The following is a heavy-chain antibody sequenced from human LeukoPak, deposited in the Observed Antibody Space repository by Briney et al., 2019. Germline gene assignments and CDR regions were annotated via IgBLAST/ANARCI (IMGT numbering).Heavy chain of an antibody. J-gene: IGHJ4*02. D-gene: IGHD3-22*01. CDR3: ARGRLTYYYDSSGYYYFDY. CDR1: GGSFSGYY. Sequence: PSETLSLTCAVYGGSFSGYYWSWIRQPPGKGLEWIGEINHSGSTNYNPSLKSRVTISVDTSKNQFSLKLSSVTAADTAVYYCARGRLTYYYDSSGYYYFDYWGQGTLATVSS. V-gene: IGHV4-34*01. CDR2: INHSGST.